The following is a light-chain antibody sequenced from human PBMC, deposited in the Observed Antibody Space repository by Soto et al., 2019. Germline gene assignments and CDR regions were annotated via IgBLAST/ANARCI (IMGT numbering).Light chain of an antibody. J-gene: IGKJ1*01. V-gene: IGKV3-20*01. CDR1: QSVSSSF. CDR3: QQYGSSPPT. Sequence: EIVLTQSPGTLSLSPGERATFSCRASQSVSSSFLAWYQQKPGQAPRLLIYGASSRATGIPDRFSGSGSGTDFTLTISRLEPEDFAVYYWQQYGSSPPTFRQGTKVEIK. CDR2: GAS.